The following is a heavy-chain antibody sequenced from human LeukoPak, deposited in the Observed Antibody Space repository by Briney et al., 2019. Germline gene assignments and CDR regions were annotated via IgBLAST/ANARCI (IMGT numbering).Heavy chain of an antibody. Sequence: ASVKVSCKASGYTFTSYDINWVRQATGQGLEWMGWMNPNSGNTGYAQKFQGRVTMTRNTSISTAYMELSSLRSEDTAVYYCARGLKSWFGELYYFDYWGQGTLVTVSS. CDR1: GYTFTSYD. J-gene: IGHJ4*02. CDR2: MNPNSGNT. D-gene: IGHD3-10*01. V-gene: IGHV1-8*01. CDR3: ARGLKSWFGELYYFDY.